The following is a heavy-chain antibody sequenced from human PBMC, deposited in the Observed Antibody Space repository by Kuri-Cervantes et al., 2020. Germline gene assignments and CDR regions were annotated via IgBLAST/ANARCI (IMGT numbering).Heavy chain of an antibody. D-gene: IGHD5-18*01. CDR2: IYPGDSDS. CDR3: ARSDTAMITGFDS. V-gene: IGHV5-51*01. CDR1: GYTFTNYW. J-gene: IGHJ4*02. Sequence: GGSLRLSCQGSGYTFTNYWIGWVRQMPGKGLEWMGIIYPGDSDSKYSPSSQGQVTISADKSIGTAYLQWSSLKASDTAMYYCARSDTAMITGFDSWGQGTLVTVSS.